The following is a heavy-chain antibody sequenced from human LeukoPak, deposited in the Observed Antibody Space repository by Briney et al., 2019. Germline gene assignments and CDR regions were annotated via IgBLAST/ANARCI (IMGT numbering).Heavy chain of an antibody. CDR2: INHSGST. CDR1: GGSFSIYY. Sequence: SETLSLTCAVYGGSFSIYYWSWLRQPPGKGLEWIGEINHSGSTNYNPSLKSRVTISVDTSKSQFSLKLSSVTAADTAVYYCARGLYSPISIAVRSNGMDVWGQGTTVTVSS. J-gene: IGHJ6*02. CDR3: ARGLYSPISIAVRSNGMDV. V-gene: IGHV4-34*01. D-gene: IGHD6-6*01.